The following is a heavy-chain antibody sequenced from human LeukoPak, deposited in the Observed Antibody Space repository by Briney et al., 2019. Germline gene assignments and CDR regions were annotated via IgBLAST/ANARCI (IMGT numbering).Heavy chain of an antibody. Sequence: PSQTLSLTCTVSGGSISSGGYYWSWIRQHPGKGLEWIGYIYYSGSTYYNPSLKSRVTISVDTSKNQFSLKLSPVTAADTAVYYCAREGYCSSTSCYDYYMDVWGKGTTVTVSS. D-gene: IGHD2-2*01. CDR1: GGSISSGGYY. CDR2: IYYSGST. J-gene: IGHJ6*03. CDR3: AREGYCSSTSCYDYYMDV. V-gene: IGHV4-31*03.